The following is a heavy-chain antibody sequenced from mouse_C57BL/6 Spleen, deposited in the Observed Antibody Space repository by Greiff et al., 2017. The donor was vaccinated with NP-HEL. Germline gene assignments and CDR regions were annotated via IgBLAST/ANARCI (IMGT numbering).Heavy chain of an antibody. Sequence: EVMLVESGGGLVKPGGSLKLSCAASGFTFSDYGMHWVRQAPEKGLEWVAYISSGSSTIYYADTVKGRFTISRDNAKNTLFLQMTSLRSEDTAMYYCARRMVHYYAMDYWGQGTSVTVSS. J-gene: IGHJ4*01. CDR3: ARRMVHYYAMDY. D-gene: IGHD2-3*01. V-gene: IGHV5-17*01. CDR2: ISSGSSTI. CDR1: GFTFSDYG.